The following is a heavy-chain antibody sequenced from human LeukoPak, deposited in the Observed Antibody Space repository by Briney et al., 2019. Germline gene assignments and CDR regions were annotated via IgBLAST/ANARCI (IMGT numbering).Heavy chain of an antibody. CDR1: GGTFSSYA. CDR3: LVDSSGYQGYWFDP. J-gene: IGHJ5*02. Sequence: SVKVSCKASGGTFSSYAISWVRQAPGQGLEWMGGIIPIFGTANYAQKFQGRVTMTRNTSISTAYMELSSLRSEDTAVYYCLVDSSGYQGYWFDPWGQGTLVTVSS. V-gene: IGHV1-69*05. CDR2: IIPIFGTA. D-gene: IGHD3-22*01.